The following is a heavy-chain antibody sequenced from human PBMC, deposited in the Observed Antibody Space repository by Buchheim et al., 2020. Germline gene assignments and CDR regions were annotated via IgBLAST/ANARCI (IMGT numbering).Heavy chain of an antibody. V-gene: IGHV3-13*01. CDR3: ARSYSGYEVFDY. J-gene: IGHJ4*02. D-gene: IGHD5-12*01. Sequence: EVQLVESGGGLVQPGGSLRLSCAASGFTFSSYWMSWARQATGKGLEWVSGIHIAGDTSYPDSVKGRFTISRENAKNSLYLQMNSLRAGDTAMYYCARSYSGYEVFDYWGQGTL. CDR2: IHIAGDT. CDR1: GFTFSSYW.